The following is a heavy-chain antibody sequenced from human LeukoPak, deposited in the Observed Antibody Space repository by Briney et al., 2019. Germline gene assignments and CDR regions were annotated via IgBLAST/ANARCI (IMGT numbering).Heavy chain of an antibody. Sequence: GGSLRLSCAASGFTFSSYSMNWVRQAPGKGLEWVSYISSSSSTIYYADSVKGRFTISRDNAKNSLYLQMNSLRADDTAVYYCARDGGGGPFDYWGQGTLVTVSS. D-gene: IGHD3-3*01. J-gene: IGHJ4*02. CDR2: ISSSSSTI. V-gene: IGHV3-48*01. CDR1: GFTFSSYS. CDR3: ARDGGGGPFDY.